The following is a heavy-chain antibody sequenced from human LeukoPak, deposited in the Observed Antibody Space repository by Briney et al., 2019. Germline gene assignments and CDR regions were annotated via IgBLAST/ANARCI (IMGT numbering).Heavy chain of an antibody. CDR3: ARTVSYYYDSSATYYFDY. CDR2: IYHSGST. D-gene: IGHD3-22*01. CDR1: GYSISSGYY. J-gene: IGHJ4*02. Sequence: SETLSLTCTVSGYSISSGYYWGWIRQPPGKGLEWIGSIYHSGSTYYNPSLKSRVTISVDTSKNQFSLKLSSVTAADTAVYYCARTVSYYYDSSATYYFDYWGQGTLVTVSS. V-gene: IGHV4-38-2*02.